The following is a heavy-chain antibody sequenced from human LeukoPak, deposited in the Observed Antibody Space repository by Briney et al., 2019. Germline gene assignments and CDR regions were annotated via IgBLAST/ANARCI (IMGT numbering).Heavy chain of an antibody. Sequence: PSETLSLTCAVYGGSFSGYYWSWIRQPPGKGLEWIGEINHSGSTNYNPSLKSRVTISVDTSKNQFSLKLSSVTAADTAVYYCARLRYCSSTSCQLRGWFDPWGQGTLVTVSS. CDR3: ARLRYCSSTSCQLRGWFDP. V-gene: IGHV4-34*01. D-gene: IGHD2-2*01. CDR1: GGSFSGYY. CDR2: INHSGST. J-gene: IGHJ5*02.